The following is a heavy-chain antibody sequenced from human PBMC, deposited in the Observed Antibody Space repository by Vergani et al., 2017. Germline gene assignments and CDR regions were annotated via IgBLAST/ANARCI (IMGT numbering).Heavy chain of an antibody. CDR1: GFTFSSYG. CDR3: AKPTKFIVGATSFDY. J-gene: IGHJ4*02. Sequence: QAQLVESGGGVVQPGGSLRLSCAASGFTFSSYGMHWVRQAPGKGLEWVAFIRYDGSNKYYADSVKGRFTISRDNSKNTLYLQMNSLRAEDTAVYYCAKPTKFIVGATSFDYWGQGTLVTVSS. CDR2: IRYDGSNK. V-gene: IGHV3-30*02. D-gene: IGHD1-26*01.